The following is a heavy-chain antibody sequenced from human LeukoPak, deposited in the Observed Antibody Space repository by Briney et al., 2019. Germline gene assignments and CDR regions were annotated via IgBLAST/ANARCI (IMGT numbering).Heavy chain of an antibody. CDR2: ISLAGQT. CDR3: ARESGPFCPFGY. D-gene: IGHD1-26*01. J-gene: IGHJ4*02. V-gene: IGHV4-4*02. Sequence: SGTLSLTCGVSGGSISGTNWWRWVRQPPGQGLEWIGEISLAGQTNFNPSLNGRVTMSLDKSSTKLYLHLTSVTAADTSTYFCARESGPFCPFGYWGQGTLVIVSS. CDR1: GGSISGTNW.